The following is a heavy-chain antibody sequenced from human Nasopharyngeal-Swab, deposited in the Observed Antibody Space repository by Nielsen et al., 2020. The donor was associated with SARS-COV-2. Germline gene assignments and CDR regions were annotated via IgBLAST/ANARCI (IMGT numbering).Heavy chain of an antibody. CDR1: GFTFRSSC. Sequence: GGSLRLSCAASGFTFRSSCLHWVRQAPGKGLEWVAVISYDGSNKYYADSVRGRFTISRDNSKNTLYLQMNSLRAEDTAVYYCANLEGDYWGQGTLVTVSS. D-gene: IGHD3-3*01. V-gene: IGHV3-30*18. CDR2: ISYDGSNK. CDR3: ANLEGDY. J-gene: IGHJ4*02.